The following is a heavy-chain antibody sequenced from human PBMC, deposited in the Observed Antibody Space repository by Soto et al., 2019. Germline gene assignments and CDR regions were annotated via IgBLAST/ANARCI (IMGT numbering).Heavy chain of an antibody. CDR2: LNQDGSEI. J-gene: IGHJ4*02. CDR3: ARGSRPDDF. V-gene: IGHV3-7*01. Sequence: EVQLVESGGGLVQPGGSLRLSCAASGFTFTTYWMSWVRKAPGKGLEWVANLNQDGSEIYYVDSVRGRFTMSRDNAKKSLYLQMNSLRAEDTAVYYCARGSRPDDFWGQGTLVIVSS. CDR1: GFTFTTYW. D-gene: IGHD2-2*01.